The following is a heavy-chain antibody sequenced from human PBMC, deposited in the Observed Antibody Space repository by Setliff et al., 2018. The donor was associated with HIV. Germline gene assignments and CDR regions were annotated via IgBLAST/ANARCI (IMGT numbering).Heavy chain of an antibody. CDR1: GFIFSTFP. D-gene: IGHD3-10*01. CDR3: AKGTGGDGSERV. Sequence: GESLKISCAASGFIFSTFPMHWVRQAPGKGLEWVSAMSGSGVETYYSDSVRGRFTISRDNSYNTLYLQINSLRVEDTAVYYCAKGTGGDGSERVWGQGTLVTVSS. V-gene: IGHV3-23*01. J-gene: IGHJ4*02. CDR2: MSGSGVET.